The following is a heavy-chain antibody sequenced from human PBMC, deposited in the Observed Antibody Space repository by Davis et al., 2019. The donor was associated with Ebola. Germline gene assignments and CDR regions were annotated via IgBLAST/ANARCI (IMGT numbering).Heavy chain of an antibody. CDR3: ARDKGWATAYYFDY. D-gene: IGHD1-26*01. V-gene: IGHV1-18*04. J-gene: IGHJ4*02. CDR1: GYIFSRYY. CDR2: ISAYNGNT. Sequence: ASVKVSCKASGYIFSRYYMHWVRQAPGQGLEWMGWISAYNGNTDYAQKLQDRVTMTTDTSTSTAYMELRSLRSDDTAVYYCARDKGWATAYYFDYWGQGTLVTVSS.